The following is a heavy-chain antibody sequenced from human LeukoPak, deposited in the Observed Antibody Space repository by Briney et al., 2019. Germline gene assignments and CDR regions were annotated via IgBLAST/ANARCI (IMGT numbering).Heavy chain of an antibody. CDR2: INPNSGGT. D-gene: IGHD4-17*01. CDR1: GYTFTGYY. Sequence: ASVKVSCKASGYTFTGYYMHWVRQAPGQGLEWMGWINPNSGGTNYAQKFQGRVTMTRDTSTSTVYMELSSLRSEDTAVYYCARGLMTTVTTSLPYRGDAFDIWGQGTMVTVSS. CDR3: ARGLMTTVTTSLPYRGDAFDI. V-gene: IGHV1-2*02. J-gene: IGHJ3*02.